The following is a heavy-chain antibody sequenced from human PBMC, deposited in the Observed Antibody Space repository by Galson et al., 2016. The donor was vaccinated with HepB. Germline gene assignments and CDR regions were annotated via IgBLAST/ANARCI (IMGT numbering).Heavy chain of an antibody. CDR3: ARGSIWSGDFHY. Sequence: TLSLTCTVSGVSITTSGYYWTWIRQHPGKGLEWLGYVYYSGSAYYNPSLKTRIAISLDTSESQFSLKLSSVTAADTAVYYCARGSIWSGDFHYWGQGVLVTVSS. V-gene: IGHV4-31*03. J-gene: IGHJ4*01. D-gene: IGHD3-3*01. CDR2: VYYSGSA. CDR1: GVSITTSGYY.